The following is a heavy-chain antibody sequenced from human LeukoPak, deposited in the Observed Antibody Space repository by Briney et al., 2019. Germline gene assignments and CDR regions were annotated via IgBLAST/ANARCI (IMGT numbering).Heavy chain of an antibody. Sequence: GASVKVSCKASGYTFTSYYMHWVRQAPGQGLEWMGIINPSGGSTSYAQKFQGRVTMTRDMSTSTVYMELSSLRSEDTAVYCCARDRQYYYDSSGYYYYYYYMDVWGKGTTVTVSS. V-gene: IGHV1-46*01. CDR2: INPSGGST. CDR1: GYTFTSYY. CDR3: ARDRQYYYDSSGYYYYYYYMDV. D-gene: IGHD3-22*01. J-gene: IGHJ6*03.